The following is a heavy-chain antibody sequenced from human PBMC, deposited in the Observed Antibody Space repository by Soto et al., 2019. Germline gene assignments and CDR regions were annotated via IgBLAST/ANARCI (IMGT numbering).Heavy chain of an antibody. CDR2: ISSSSSYI. D-gene: IGHD3-10*01. Sequence: GGSLRLSCAASGFTFSSYAMSWVRQAPGKGLEWVSSISSSSSYIYYADSVKGRFTISRDNAKNSLYLQMNSLRAEDTAVSYGAKGGGWLYYYYGMDVWGQGTTVTVSS. V-gene: IGHV3-21*04. J-gene: IGHJ6*02. CDR1: GFTFSSYA. CDR3: AKGGGWLYYYYGMDV.